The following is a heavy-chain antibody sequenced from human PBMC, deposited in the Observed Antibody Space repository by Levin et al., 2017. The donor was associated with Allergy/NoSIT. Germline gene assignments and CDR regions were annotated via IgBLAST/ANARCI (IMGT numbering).Heavy chain of an antibody. D-gene: IGHD3-22*01. J-gene: IGHJ4*02. V-gene: IGHV1-69*04. CDR2: IIPILGIA. CDR3: ARGGGYYDSSGYYRYYFDY. Sequence: SVKVSCKASGGTFSSYAISWVRQAPGQGLEWMGRIIPILGIANYAQKFQGRVTITADKSTSTAYMELSSLRSEDTAVYYCARGGGYYDSSGYYRYYFDYWGQGTLVTVSS. CDR1: GGTFSSYA.